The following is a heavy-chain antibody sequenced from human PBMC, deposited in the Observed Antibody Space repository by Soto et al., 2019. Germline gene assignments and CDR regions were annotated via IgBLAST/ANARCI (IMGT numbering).Heavy chain of an antibody. D-gene: IGHD4-17*01. J-gene: IGHJ4*02. CDR1: GGTFSSYA. V-gene: IGHV1-69*13. CDR3: ARLYDYGDYGFFVFDY. CDR2: IIPIFGTA. Sequence: VKVSCKASGGTFSSYAISWVRQAPGQGLEWMGGIIPIFGTANYAQKFQGRVTITADESTSTAYMELSSLRSEDTAMYYCARLYDYGDYGFFVFDYWGQGTQVTVSS.